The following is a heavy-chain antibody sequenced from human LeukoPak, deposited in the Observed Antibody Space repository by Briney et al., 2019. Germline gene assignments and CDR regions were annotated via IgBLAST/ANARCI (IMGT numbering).Heavy chain of an antibody. Sequence: GGSLRLSCAASGFTFSSYAMHWVRQAPGKGLEWVAFIQSDGNTKYYADSVKGRFTISGDNSKNTLYLQMNSLRVEDTAVYYCATDPPRNTVMGRRTYTYVDYWGQGTLVTVSS. V-gene: IGHV3-30*02. CDR1: GFTFSSYA. D-gene: IGHD5-18*01. CDR3: ATDPPRNTVMGRRTYTYVDY. CDR2: IQSDGNTK. J-gene: IGHJ4*02.